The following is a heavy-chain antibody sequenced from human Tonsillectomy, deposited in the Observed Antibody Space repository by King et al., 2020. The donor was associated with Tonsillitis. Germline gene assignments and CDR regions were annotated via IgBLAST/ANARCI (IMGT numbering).Heavy chain of an antibody. CDR1: GFTFSGSV. CDR2: IRSKPKNYAT. J-gene: IGHJ4*02. Sequence: VQLVESGGGLVQSGGSLKLSCAASGFTFSGSVMHWVRQASGKGLEWVGHIRSKPKNYATAYAASVKGRFTISRDDAEDTAYLQMNSLKTEDTAVYYCTAGRDFDYWGQGTLVTVSS. D-gene: IGHD5-24*01. V-gene: IGHV3-73*02. CDR3: TAGRDFDY.